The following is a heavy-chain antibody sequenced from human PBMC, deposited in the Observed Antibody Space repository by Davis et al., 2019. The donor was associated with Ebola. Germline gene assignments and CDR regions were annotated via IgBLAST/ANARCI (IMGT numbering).Heavy chain of an antibody. CDR3: ARVTTYYYYYGMDV. D-gene: IGHD1-14*01. J-gene: IGHJ6*02. V-gene: IGHV4-34*01. CDR2: SDHGGST. CDR1: GESFSGYY. Sequence: MPSETLSLTCAVYGESFSGYYWSWIRQAPGMGLEWIGESDHGGSTNHNPSLKSRLTISVDTSKNQFSLTLRSVTAADTAVYYCARVTTYYYYYGMDVWGQGTTVTVSS.